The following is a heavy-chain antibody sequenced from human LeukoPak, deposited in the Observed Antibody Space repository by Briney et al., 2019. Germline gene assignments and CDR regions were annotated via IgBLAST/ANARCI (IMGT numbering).Heavy chain of an antibody. D-gene: IGHD2-2*02. CDR1: GYSFTSYW. Sequence: GESLKISCKGSGYSFTSYWIGWVRQMPGKGLEWMGIIYPGDSDTRYSPSFQGQVTISADKSISTAYLQWSSLKASDTAMYYCARLPGGIVAVPAAIGDYWGQGTLVTVSS. V-gene: IGHV5-51*01. CDR2: IYPGDSDT. CDR3: ARLPGGIVAVPAAIGDY. J-gene: IGHJ4*02.